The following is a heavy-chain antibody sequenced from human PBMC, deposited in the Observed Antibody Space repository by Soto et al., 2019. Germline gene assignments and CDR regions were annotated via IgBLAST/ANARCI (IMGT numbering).Heavy chain of an antibody. J-gene: IGHJ6*02. Sequence: PGGSLRLSCAASGFTFSSYWMSWVRQAPGKGLEWVANIKQDGSEKYYVDSVKGRFTISRDNAKNSLYLQMNSLRAEDTAVYYCARDTLTIYYYYYYGMDVWGQGTTVTVSS. CDR3: ARDTLTIYYYYYYGMDV. CDR1: GFTFSSYW. CDR2: IKQDGSEK. D-gene: IGHD3-10*01. V-gene: IGHV3-7*01.